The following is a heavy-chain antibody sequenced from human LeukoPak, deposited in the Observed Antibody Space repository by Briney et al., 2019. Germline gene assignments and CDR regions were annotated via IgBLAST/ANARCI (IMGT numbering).Heavy chain of an antibody. CDR1: GYSISSGYY. CDR2: IYHSGST. J-gene: IGHJ4*02. V-gene: IGHV4-38-2*02. CDR3: ARTVSKYYDSSGYYFDY. Sequence: SETLSLTCTVSGYSISSGYYWGWIRQPPGKGLEWIGSIYHSGSTYYNPSLKSRVTISVDTSKNQFSLKLSSVTAADTAVYYCARTVSKYYDSSGYYFDYWGQGTLVTVSS. D-gene: IGHD3-22*01.